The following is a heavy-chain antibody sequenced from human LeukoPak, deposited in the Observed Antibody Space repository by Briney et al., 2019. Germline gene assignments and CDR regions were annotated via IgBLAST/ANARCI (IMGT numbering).Heavy chain of an antibody. Sequence: SGRSLRLPCAASGFTFSSHGMHWVRQAPGKGLEWVAVIWYDGSNKYYADSVKGRFTISRDNSKNTLYLQMSSLRPEDTAVYYCVKSPSDGLDVWGQGATVTVSS. V-gene: IGHV3-33*06. CDR2: IWYDGSNK. CDR1: GFTFSSHG. J-gene: IGHJ6*02. CDR3: VKSPSDGLDV.